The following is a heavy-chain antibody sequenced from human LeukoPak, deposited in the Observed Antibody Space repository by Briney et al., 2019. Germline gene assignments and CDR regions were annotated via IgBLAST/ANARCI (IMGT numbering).Heavy chain of an antibody. D-gene: IGHD3-10*01. CDR3: AREFSGGEYLDY. CDR1: GFTFSSYG. Sequence: GRSLRLSCAASGFTFSSYGMHWVRQAPGKGLEWVAVIWYDGSNKYYADSVKGRFTISRDNSKNTLYLQMNSLRAEDTAVYYCAREFSGGEYLDYWGQGTLVTVSS. J-gene: IGHJ4*02. CDR2: IWYDGSNK. V-gene: IGHV3-33*01.